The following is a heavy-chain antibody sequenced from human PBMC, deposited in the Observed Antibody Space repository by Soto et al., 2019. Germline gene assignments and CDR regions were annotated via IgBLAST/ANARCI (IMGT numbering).Heavy chain of an antibody. J-gene: IGHJ1*01. CDR3: AGASYDYGDYGTRSAEYFQH. Sequence: QVQLVQSGAEVKKPGSSVKVSCKASGGTFSSYAISWVRQAPGQGLEWMGGIIPIFGTANYAQKFQGRVTITADESTSTAYMGLSSLRSEDTAVYYCAGASYDYGDYGTRSAEYFQHWGQGTLVTVSS. CDR2: IIPIFGTA. D-gene: IGHD4-17*01. CDR1: GGTFSSYA. V-gene: IGHV1-69*12.